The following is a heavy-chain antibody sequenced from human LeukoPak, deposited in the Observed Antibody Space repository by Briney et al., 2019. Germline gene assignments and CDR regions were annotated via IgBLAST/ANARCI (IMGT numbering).Heavy chain of an antibody. CDR1: GYTFTGYY. CDR3: ARVLGSVTYYDFWSGYTHPTDAFDI. Sequence: ASVKVSCKASGYTFTGYYMHWVRQAPGQGLECMGWINPNSGGTNYAQKFQGRVTMTRDTSISTAYMELSRLRSDDTAVYYCARVLGSVTYYDFWSGYTHPTDAFDIWGQGTMVTVSS. J-gene: IGHJ3*02. D-gene: IGHD3-3*01. CDR2: INPNSGGT. V-gene: IGHV1-2*02.